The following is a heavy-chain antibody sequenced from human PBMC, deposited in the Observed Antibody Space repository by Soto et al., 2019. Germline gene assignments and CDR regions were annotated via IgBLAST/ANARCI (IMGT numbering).Heavy chain of an antibody. CDR1: GYTFTDYY. J-gene: IGHJ4*02. CDR2: INPSGGNI. Sequence: ASVKVSCKASGYTFTDYYIHWVRQAPGQGLEWMGLINPSGGNIKYAQKFQGRVTMTRDTSASTAYMELSSLRSEDTAVYYCARSIVVVTAADYWGQGTLVTVSS. CDR3: ARSIVVVTAADY. V-gene: IGHV1-46*01. D-gene: IGHD2-21*02.